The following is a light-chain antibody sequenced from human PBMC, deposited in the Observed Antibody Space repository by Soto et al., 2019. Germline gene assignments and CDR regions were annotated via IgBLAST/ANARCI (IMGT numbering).Light chain of an antibody. CDR2: EVS. Sequence: QSVLTQPASVSGSPGQSITISCTGTSSDVGAYNYISWYQQHPGKAPKLMIYEVSKRPSGVSTRFSGSKSGNTASLTISGLQAEDEGDYYCSTYINSITFVIFGGGTQLTVL. J-gene: IGLJ2*01. CDR1: SSDVGAYNY. V-gene: IGLV2-14*01. CDR3: STYINSITFVI.